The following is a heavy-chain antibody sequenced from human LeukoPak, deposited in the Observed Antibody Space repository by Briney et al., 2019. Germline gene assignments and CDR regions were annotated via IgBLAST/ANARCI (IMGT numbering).Heavy chain of an antibody. CDR2: INPNSGDT. CDR3: ARDRIGCGSSSCYIDY. V-gene: IGHV1-2*06. CDR1: GYTFTGYY. J-gene: IGHJ4*02. Sequence: GASVKVSCKASGYTFTGYYIHWVRQAPGQGLEWMGRINPNSGDTSSAQKFQGRVTMTRDTSISTAYMELSRLRSDDTAVYYCARDRIGCGSSSCYIDYWGQGTLVTVSS. D-gene: IGHD2-2*02.